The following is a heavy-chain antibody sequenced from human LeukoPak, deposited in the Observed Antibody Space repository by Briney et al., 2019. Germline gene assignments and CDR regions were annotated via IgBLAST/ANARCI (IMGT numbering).Heavy chain of an antibody. J-gene: IGHJ4*02. V-gene: IGHV4-38-2*01. CDR3: ARRTAVAGMDY. CDR2: IYHSGST. D-gene: IGHD6-19*01. Sequence: SETLSLTCAVSGYSISSGYYWGWIRQPPGKGLEWIGSIYHSGSTYYNPSLKSRVTISVDTSKNQFSLKLSSVTAADTAVYYCARRTAVAGMDYWGQGTLVTVSS. CDR1: GYSISSGYY.